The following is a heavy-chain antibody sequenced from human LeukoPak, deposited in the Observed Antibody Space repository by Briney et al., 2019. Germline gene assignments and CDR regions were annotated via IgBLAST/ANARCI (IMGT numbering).Heavy chain of an antibody. CDR2: IKPNSGGT. CDR3: AREWELLVDY. J-gene: IGHJ4*02. V-gene: IGHV1-2*02. Sequence: ASVTVSCKASGYTFTAYYLHWVRQAPGLGLEWMGWIKPNSGGTTYARKVQGRVTMTRDTSISTAYMELTRLRSDDTAVYYSAREWELLVDYWGQGALVTVSS. CDR1: GYTFTAYY. D-gene: IGHD1-26*01.